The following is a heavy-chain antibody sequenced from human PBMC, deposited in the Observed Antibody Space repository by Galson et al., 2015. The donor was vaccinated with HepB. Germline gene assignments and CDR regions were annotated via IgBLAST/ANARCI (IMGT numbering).Heavy chain of an antibody. J-gene: IGHJ4*02. D-gene: IGHD2-15*01. CDR1: GYTFTSYG. V-gene: IGHV1-18*01. CDR2: TSAYNGNT. Sequence: SVKVSCKASGYTFTSYGISWVRQAPGQGLEWMGWTSAYNGNTNYAQKLQGRVTMTTDTSTSTAYMELRSLRSDDTAVYYCARGFRYCSGGSCFNWPGYWGQGTLVTVSS. CDR3: ARGFRYCSGGSCFNWPGY.